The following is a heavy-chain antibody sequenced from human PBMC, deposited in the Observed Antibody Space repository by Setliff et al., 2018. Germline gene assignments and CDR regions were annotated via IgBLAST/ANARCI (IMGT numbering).Heavy chain of an antibody. CDR3: ARDLIDPDYGDYLSFYYYGMDV. J-gene: IGHJ6*02. CDR2: IIPIFGTA. V-gene: IGHV1-69*13. CDR1: GGTFSSYA. Sequence: AASVKVSCKASGGTFSSYAISWVRQAPGQGLEWMGGIIPIFGTANYAQKFQGRVTITADESTSTAYMELSGLRSEDTAVYYCARDLIDPDYGDYLSFYYYGMDVWGQGTTVTVSS. D-gene: IGHD4-17*01.